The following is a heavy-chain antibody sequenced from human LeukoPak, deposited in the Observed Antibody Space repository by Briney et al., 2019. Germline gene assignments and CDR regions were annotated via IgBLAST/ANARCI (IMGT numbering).Heavy chain of an antibody. CDR2: ISYDGSNK. Sequence: GGSLRLSCAASGFTFSIYGMHWVRQAPGKGLEWVAVISYDGSNKYYADSVKGRFTISRDNSKNTLYLQMNSLRAEDTAVYYCARSYSYGGIHYWGQGTLVTVSS. J-gene: IGHJ4*02. CDR3: ARSYSYGGIHY. D-gene: IGHD5-18*01. CDR1: GFTFSIYG. V-gene: IGHV3-30*03.